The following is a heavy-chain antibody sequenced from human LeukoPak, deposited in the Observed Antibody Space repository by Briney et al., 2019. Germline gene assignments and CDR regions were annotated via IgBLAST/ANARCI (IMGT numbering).Heavy chain of an antibody. D-gene: IGHD1-7*01. CDR3: AKQDHWSYVVNS. V-gene: IGHV1-18*01. J-gene: IGHJ4*02. CDR1: GNTFTNYG. Sequence: GASVTVSFKASGNTFTNYGISWVRQAPGRGREGMGWISANNDHTYYSQKFQGRVTMTTDTATSTAYMELRSLGSDDTAVFYCAKQDHWSYVVNSWGRGTLVTVSS. CDR2: ISANNDHT.